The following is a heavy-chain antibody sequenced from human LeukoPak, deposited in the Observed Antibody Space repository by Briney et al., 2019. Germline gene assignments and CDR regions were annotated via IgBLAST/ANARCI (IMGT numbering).Heavy chain of an antibody. D-gene: IGHD6-19*01. CDR2: ISSSSSYI. V-gene: IGHV3-21*01. J-gene: IGHJ6*03. CDR1: GFTFSSYS. CDR3: ARADATSIAVADHYYYYYMDV. Sequence: KSGGSLRLSCAASGFTFSSYSMNWVRQAPGKGLEWVSSISSSSSYIYYADSVKGRFTISRDNAKNSLYLQMNSLRAEDTAVYYCARADATSIAVADHYYYYYMDVWGKGTTVTVSS.